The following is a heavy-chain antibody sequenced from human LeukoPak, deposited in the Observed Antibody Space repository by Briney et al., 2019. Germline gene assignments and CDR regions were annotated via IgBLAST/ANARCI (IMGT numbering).Heavy chain of an antibody. CDR1: GFTFNDYG. V-gene: IGHV3-30*02. CDR2: VRYDGSNK. CDR3: AKDNGILWGVNAFDI. J-gene: IGHJ3*02. D-gene: IGHD2-21*01. Sequence: QPGGSLRLSCAASGFTFNDYGMHWVRQAPGKGLEWVAFVRYDGSNKYYADSVKGRFTISRDNSKNTLFLQMNSLRAEDTAMYYCAKDNGILWGVNAFDIWGQGTMVTVSS.